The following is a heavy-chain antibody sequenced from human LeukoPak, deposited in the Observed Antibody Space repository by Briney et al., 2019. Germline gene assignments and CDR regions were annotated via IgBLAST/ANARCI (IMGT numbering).Heavy chain of an antibody. CDR1: GYAFTDYY. V-gene: IGHV1-2*06. CDR3: ARMPTSTTPFTF. CDR2: INPDSGGT. D-gene: IGHD1-14*01. Sequence: ASVKVSCKASGYAFTDYYMHWVRQAPGQGLEWMGRINPDSGGTNYAQKFQGRVTMTRDTSISTACMEVTGLTSDDTAIYYCARMPTSTTPFTFWGQGTLVTVSS. J-gene: IGHJ1*01.